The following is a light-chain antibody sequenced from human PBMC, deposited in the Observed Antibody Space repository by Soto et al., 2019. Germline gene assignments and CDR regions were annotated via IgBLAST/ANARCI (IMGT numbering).Light chain of an antibody. Sequence: DIQMTHSPSKLFASVGNRVTISCRASESISRWLAWYQQKPGKAPKLLIYDASSLESGVPSRFSGSGSGTEFTLTISSLQPDDFATYYCQQYDSSWTFGQGTKVDI. CDR1: ESISRW. CDR3: QQYDSSWT. J-gene: IGKJ1*01. V-gene: IGKV1-5*01. CDR2: DAS.